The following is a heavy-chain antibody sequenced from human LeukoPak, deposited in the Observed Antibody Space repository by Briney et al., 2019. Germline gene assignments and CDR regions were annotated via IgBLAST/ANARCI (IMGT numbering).Heavy chain of an antibody. J-gene: IGHJ4*02. CDR3: ATWSNAWEFDY. V-gene: IGHV3-7*05. CDR2: INEDGSDK. D-gene: IGHD1-26*01. CDR1: GFTFSSSW. Sequence: GGSLRLSCAASGFTFSSSWMTWVRQAPGKGLEWVAHINEDGSDKYYVDSVTGRFSISRDNTKNSLYLQMSSLRAEDTAVYYCATWSNAWEFDYRGQGTLVSVSS.